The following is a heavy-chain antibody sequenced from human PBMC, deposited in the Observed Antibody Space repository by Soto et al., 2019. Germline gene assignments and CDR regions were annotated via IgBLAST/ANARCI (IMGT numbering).Heavy chain of an antibody. J-gene: IGHJ6*02. Sequence: QVQLVQSGAEVKKPGSSVKVSCKASGGTFSSYAISWVRQAPGQGLEWMGGIFPIFGTANYAQKFQGRVTITADESTSTAYMELSSLRSEDTAVYYCARGSVVVVAAIRDYYYGMDVWGQGTTVTVSS. CDR2: IFPIFGTA. CDR3: ARGSVVVVAAIRDYYYGMDV. CDR1: GGTFSSYA. D-gene: IGHD2-15*01. V-gene: IGHV1-69*01.